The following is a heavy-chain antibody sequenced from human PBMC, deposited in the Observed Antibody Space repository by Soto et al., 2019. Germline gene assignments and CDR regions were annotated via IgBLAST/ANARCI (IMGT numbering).Heavy chain of an antibody. Sequence: QVQLQESGPGLVKPSGTLSLTCAVSGDSISSSNWWSWVRQPPGKGLEWIGEIFPSGSTNYNPSLKSRVTISVDKSKNQFSLKLSSVTAADTAVYYCARGFYYDNSGPSFDLWGRGTLVTVSS. CDR1: GDSISSSNW. V-gene: IGHV4-4*02. J-gene: IGHJ2*01. D-gene: IGHD3-22*01. CDR2: IFPSGST. CDR3: ARGFYYDNSGPSFDL.